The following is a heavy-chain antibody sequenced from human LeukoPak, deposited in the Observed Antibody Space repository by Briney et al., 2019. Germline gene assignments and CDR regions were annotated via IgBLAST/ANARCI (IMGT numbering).Heavy chain of an antibody. CDR2: ISYDGSNK. D-gene: IGHD1-1*01. CDR1: GFTFSSYA. CDR3: ARAPRGSTDY. Sequence: PGGSLRLSCAASGFTFSSYAMHWVRQAPGKGLEWVAVISYDGSNKYYADSVKGRFTISRDNSKNTLYLQMNSLRAEDTAVYYCARAPRGSTDYWGQGTLVTVSS. V-gene: IGHV3-30*04. J-gene: IGHJ4*02.